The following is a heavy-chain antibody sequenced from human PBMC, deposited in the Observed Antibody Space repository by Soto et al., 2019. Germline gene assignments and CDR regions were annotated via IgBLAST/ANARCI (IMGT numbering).Heavy chain of an antibody. D-gene: IGHD3-22*01. J-gene: IGHJ2*01. Sequence: SLRLSCTASGFTFTNYWVSWLRQAPGKGLEWVANIKEDEIEKYYAASVKGRFTISRDNAKNSLYLQMNSLRAEDTAVYYCARDYYYDTSGSGWFFRYFDLWGRGTLVTVSS. CDR2: IKEDEIEK. V-gene: IGHV3-7*01. CDR3: ARDYYYDTSGSGWFFRYFDL. CDR1: GFTFTNYW.